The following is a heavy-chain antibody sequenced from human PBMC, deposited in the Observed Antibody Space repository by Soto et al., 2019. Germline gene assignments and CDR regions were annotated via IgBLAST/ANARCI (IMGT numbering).Heavy chain of an antibody. Sequence: GGSLRLSCAASGFIFRNYAMGWARQGPGSGLDWISYISNSGVTTNYADSVRGRFTVSRDNSKDTLYLHMTGLRVEDTAVYYCAKSFAAAGRQIWFASWGHGTLVTVSS. D-gene: IGHD6-25*01. CDR3: AKSFAAAGRQIWFAS. V-gene: IGHV3-23*01. CDR2: ISNSGVTT. J-gene: IGHJ5*01. CDR1: GFIFRNYA.